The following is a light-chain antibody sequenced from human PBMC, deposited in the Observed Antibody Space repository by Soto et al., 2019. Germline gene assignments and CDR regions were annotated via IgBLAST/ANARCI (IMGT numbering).Light chain of an antibody. Sequence: QSALTQPASVSGSPGQSITISCTGTSSDVGVYNYVSWYQHHPDKAPKVMIYEVSNRPSGVSNRFSGSKSGNTASLTISGLQAEDEADYYCTSYTTSSTWVFGGGTKLTVL. CDR3: TSYTTSSTWV. CDR2: EVS. CDR1: SSDVGVYNY. V-gene: IGLV2-14*01. J-gene: IGLJ3*02.